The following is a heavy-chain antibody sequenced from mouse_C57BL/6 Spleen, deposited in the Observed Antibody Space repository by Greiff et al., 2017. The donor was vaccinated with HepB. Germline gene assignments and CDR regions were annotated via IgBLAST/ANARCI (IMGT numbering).Heavy chain of an antibody. CDR1: GFSLTSYA. CDR2: IWTGGGT. CDR3: ARNDGYYLYYAMDY. J-gene: IGHJ4*01. V-gene: IGHV2-9-1*01. D-gene: IGHD2-3*01. Sequence: VQLKESGPGLVAPSQSLSITCTVSGFSLTSYAISWVRQPPGKGLEWLGVIWTGGGTNYNSALKSRLSISKDNSKSQVFLKMNSLQTDDTARYYCARNDGYYLYYAMDYWGQGTSVTVSS.